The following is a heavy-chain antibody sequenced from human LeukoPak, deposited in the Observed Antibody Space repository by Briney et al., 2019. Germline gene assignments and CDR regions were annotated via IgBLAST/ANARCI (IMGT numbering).Heavy chain of an antibody. CDR3: ARLTRGYYDSSGYYFSPYFDY. CDR2: IFTSGST. CDR1: SGSISNFH. D-gene: IGHD3-22*01. J-gene: IGHJ4*02. Sequence: SETLSLTCSVSSGSISNFHWSWIRQPAGKGLEWIGRIFTSGSTNYNPSLKSRVTMSVDTSKNQFSLKMSSVTAADTAVYYCARLTRGYYDSSGYYFSPYFDYWGQGTLVTVSS. V-gene: IGHV4-4*07.